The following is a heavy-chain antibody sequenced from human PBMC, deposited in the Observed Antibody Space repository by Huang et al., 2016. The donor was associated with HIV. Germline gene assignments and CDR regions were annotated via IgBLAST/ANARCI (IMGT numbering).Heavy chain of an antibody. CDR3: ARTKGEFDF. CDR2: ISGDNVST. CDR1: GYKFHIYE. V-gene: IGHV1-18*04. D-gene: IGHD3-16*01. Sequence: QIHLVQSGPEVKQPGVSVKVSCKASGYKFHIYEITWVRQTPGQGLEWMGWISGDNVSTRFAQKFQDRLTMTTDVSTSTAYLELRSLRLDDTAVYYCARTKGEFDFWGQGALVTVSS. J-gene: IGHJ4*02.